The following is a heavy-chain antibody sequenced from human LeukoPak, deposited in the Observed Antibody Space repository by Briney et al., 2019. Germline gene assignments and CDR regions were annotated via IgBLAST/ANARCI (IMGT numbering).Heavy chain of an antibody. CDR1: GYTFTSYG. CDR2: ISPYNGDT. CDR3: ATHIVVVPAARKKGDYYYMDV. J-gene: IGHJ6*03. V-gene: IGHV1-18*01. Sequence: ASVKVSCKASGYTFTSYGISWVRQAPGQGLEWMGWISPYNGDTNYAQKFQGRVTMTRDTSISTAYMELSRLRSDDTAVYYCATHIVVVPAARKKGDYYYMDVWGKGTTVTISS. D-gene: IGHD2-2*01.